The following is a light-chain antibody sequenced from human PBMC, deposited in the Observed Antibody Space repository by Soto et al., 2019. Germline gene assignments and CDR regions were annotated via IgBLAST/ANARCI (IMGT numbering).Light chain of an antibody. Sequence: QSALTQPPSASGSPGQSVTISCTGTGSDVGDYSYVSWYQQHPGKAPKLMIYEVSKRPSGAPDRFSGSKSGNTASLTVSGLQAEDEANYYCSSYTGSSYVFGTGTKLTVL. CDR3: SSYTGSSYV. J-gene: IGLJ1*01. V-gene: IGLV2-8*01. CDR1: GSDVGDYSY. CDR2: EVS.